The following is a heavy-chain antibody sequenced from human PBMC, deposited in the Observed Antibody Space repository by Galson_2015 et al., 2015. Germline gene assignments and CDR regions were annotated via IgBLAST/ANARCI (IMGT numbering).Heavy chain of an antibody. Sequence: SVKVSCKASGYTFTSYAIHWVRQAPGQRLEWMGWINAGNGNTKYSQKFQGRVTITRDTSATTAYMELSSLRSEDTAVYYCAREHYYGSGSYYFYYWGQGTLVTVSS. CDR3: AREHYYGSGSYYFYY. V-gene: IGHV1-3*01. CDR2: INAGNGNT. D-gene: IGHD3-10*01. CDR1: GYTFTSYA. J-gene: IGHJ4*02.